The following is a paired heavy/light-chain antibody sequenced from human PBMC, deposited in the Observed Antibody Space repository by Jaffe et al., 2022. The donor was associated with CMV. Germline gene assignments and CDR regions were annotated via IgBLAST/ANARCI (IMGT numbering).Light chain of an antibody. CDR3: QQYNNWPVT. J-gene: IGKJ3*01. V-gene: IGKV3-15*01. CDR1: QSVSSN. Sequence: EIVMTQSPATLSVSPGERATLSCRASQSVSSNLAWYQQKPGQAPRLLIYGASTRATGIPARFSGSGSGTEFTLTISSLQSEDFAVYYCQQYNNWPVTFGPGTKVDIK. CDR2: GAS.
Heavy chain of an antibody. V-gene: IGHV4-34*01. CDR3: ARGGVLRFLEWYHDYFDY. CDR2: INHSGST. J-gene: IGHJ4*02. Sequence: QVQLQQWGAGLLKPSETLSLTCAVYGGSFSGYYWSWIRQPPGKGLEWIGEINHSGSTNYNPSLKSRVTISVDTSKNQFSLKLSSVTAADTAVYYCARGGVLRFLEWYHDYFDYWGQGTLVTVSS. CDR1: GGSFSGYY. D-gene: IGHD3-3*01.